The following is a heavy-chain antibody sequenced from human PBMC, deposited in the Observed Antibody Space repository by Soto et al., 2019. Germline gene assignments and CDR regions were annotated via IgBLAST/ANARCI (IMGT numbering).Heavy chain of an antibody. CDR2: MGTYNGNT. V-gene: IGHV1-18*01. CDR1: GYTFTSYG. J-gene: IGHJ4*02. Sequence: ASVKVSCKASGYTFTSYGISWVRQAPGQGLEWMGWMGTYNGNTDYGQKFQGRVTMTTETPTSTAYMELRSLRSDDTAVYYCAKSITARPFDYWGQGALVTVSS. CDR3: AKSITARPFDY. D-gene: IGHD6-6*01.